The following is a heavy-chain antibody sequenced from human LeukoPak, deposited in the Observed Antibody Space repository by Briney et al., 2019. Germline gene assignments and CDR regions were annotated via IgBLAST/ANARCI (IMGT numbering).Heavy chain of an antibody. Sequence: GGSLRLSCAASGFTFSSYAMSWVRQAPGKGLEWVSAISGSGGSTYYADSVKGRFTISRDNSKNTLYLQMNSLRAEDTAVYYCAKRSVYSGSYYYDYWGQGTLVTVSS. J-gene: IGHJ4*02. V-gene: IGHV3-23*01. CDR1: GFTFSSYA. D-gene: IGHD1-26*01. CDR2: ISGSGGST. CDR3: AKRSVYSGSYYYDY.